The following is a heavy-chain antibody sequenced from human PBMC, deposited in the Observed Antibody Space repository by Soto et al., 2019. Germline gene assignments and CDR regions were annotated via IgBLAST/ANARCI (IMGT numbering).Heavy chain of an antibody. CDR3: ARIIGYCRNNDCSWTFDI. CDR2: FYPGDSTS. J-gene: IGHJ3*02. V-gene: IGHV5-51*01. Sequence: PXESLKISCKTCGYSFISYWVAWVRQLPGKGLEWMGTFYPGDSTSTYSPSFQGQVTISVDKSISTAYLQLSSLKASDTAMYYCARIIGYCRNNDCSWTFDIWGQGTMVTVSS. D-gene: IGHD2-15*01. CDR1: GYSFISYW.